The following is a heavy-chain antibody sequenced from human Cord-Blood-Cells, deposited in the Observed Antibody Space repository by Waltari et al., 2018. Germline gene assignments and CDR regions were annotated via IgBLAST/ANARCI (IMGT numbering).Heavy chain of an antibody. J-gene: IGHJ5*02. CDR1: VGTFRSYA. Sequence: VQLVQSGAEVKQPASSVTVSCKASVGTFRSYAITWVRQAPGQGLEWMGGIIPIFGTANYAQKFQGRVTITADESTSTAYMELSSLRSEDTAVYYCARYNYGDYWFDPWGQGTLVTVSS. CDR2: IIPIFGTA. V-gene: IGHV1-69*01. D-gene: IGHD4-17*01. CDR3: ARYNYGDYWFDP.